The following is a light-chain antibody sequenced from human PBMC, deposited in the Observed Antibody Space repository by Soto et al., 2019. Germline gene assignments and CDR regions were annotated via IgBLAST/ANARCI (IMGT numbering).Light chain of an antibody. CDR2: AAS. CDR1: QDIRNE. CDR3: LQDYNYPWT. J-gene: IGKJ1*01. Sequence: AIQMTQSPSSLSASVGDRVTITCRASQDIRNELGWYQQKPGKAPKLLIYAASSLQSGVPSRFSGSGSGTDFTLTISSLQPEGFATYYCLQDYNYPWTFGQGTKVEIK. V-gene: IGKV1-6*01.